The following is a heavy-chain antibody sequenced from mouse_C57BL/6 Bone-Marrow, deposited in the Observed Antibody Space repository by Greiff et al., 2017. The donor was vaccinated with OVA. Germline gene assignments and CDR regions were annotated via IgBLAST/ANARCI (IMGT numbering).Heavy chain of an antibody. CDR2: ISNGGGST. Sequence: EVKLVESGGGLVQPGGSLKLSCAASGFTFSDYYMYWVRQTPEKRLDWVAYISNGGGSTYYPDTVKGRFTISRDNAKTTLYLQMSRLKSEDTAMYYCARHGGRRTWCAYWGQGTLVTVSA. V-gene: IGHV5-12*01. CDR1: GFTFSDYY. J-gene: IGHJ3*01. CDR3: ARHGGRRTWCAY. D-gene: IGHD1-1*02.